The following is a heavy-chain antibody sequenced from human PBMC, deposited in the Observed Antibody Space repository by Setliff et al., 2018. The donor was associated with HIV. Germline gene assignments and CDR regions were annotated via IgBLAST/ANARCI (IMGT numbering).Heavy chain of an antibody. Sequence: SGPTLVNPTHTLTLTCTFSGFSLSTSGVGAGWIRQPPGKALEWLALIYWDDDKGYSPSLKNRLTITKDTSRNQVVLTMTNVDPVDTATYFCVHTKIVVGPVAIPSSLDYWGQGALVTVCS. V-gene: IGHV2-5*02. CDR3: VHTKIVVGPVAIPSSLDY. CDR2: IYWDDDK. D-gene: IGHD2-2*01. J-gene: IGHJ4*02. CDR1: GFSLSTSGVG.